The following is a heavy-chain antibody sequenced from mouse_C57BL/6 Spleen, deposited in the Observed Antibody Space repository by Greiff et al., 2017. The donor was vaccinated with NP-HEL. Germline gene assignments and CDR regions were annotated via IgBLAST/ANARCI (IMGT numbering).Heavy chain of an antibody. V-gene: IGHV2-2*01. CDR2: IWSGGST. J-gene: IGHJ3*01. Sequence: VQLVESGPGLVQPSQSLSITCTVSGFSLTSYGVHWVRQSPGKGLEWLGVIWSGGSTDYNAAFISRLSISKDNSKSQVFFKMNSLQADDTAIYYCARKGGYDGPWFAYWGQGTLVTVSA. CDR1: GFSLTSYG. CDR3: ARKGGYDGPWFAY. D-gene: IGHD2-3*01.